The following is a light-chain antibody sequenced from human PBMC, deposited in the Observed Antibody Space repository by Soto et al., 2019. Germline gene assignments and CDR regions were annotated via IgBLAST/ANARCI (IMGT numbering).Light chain of an antibody. J-gene: IGKJ1*01. V-gene: IGKV3-20*01. CDR3: QQYSSSPRT. Sequence: EIVLTQSPGTLSLSPGERATLSCRASQSVANRYLAWYLQKPGQAPRLVMYGASSRATGIPDRFSGSGSGTDFTLTISRVEPEDFAVYYCQQYSSSPRTFDQGTKVEIK. CDR2: GAS. CDR1: QSVANRY.